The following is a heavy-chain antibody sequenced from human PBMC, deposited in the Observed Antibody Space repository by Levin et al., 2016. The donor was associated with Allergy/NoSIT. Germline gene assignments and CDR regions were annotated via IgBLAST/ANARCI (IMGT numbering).Heavy chain of an antibody. V-gene: IGHV4-31*03. J-gene: IGHJ4*02. CDR1: GGSISGGTYY. D-gene: IGHD3-10*02. CDR3: ARGGPRGNVLIYFDY. CDR2: IHYSGNT. Sequence: SETLSLTCTVSGGSISGGTYYWNWIRHHPGKGLEWIGYIHYSGNTYYNPSLKSRVNISVDTSKNHFSLRLRSVTAADTAVYYCARGGPRGNVLIYFDYWGRGTLVTVSS.